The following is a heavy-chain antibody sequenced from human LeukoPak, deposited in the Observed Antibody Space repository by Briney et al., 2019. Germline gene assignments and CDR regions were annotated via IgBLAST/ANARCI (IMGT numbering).Heavy chain of an antibody. CDR3: AREGTYYDFWSGYNYYYYYYMDV. V-gene: IGHV4-38-2*02. CDR1: GYSISSGYY. D-gene: IGHD3-3*01. Sequence: SETLSLTCTVSGYSISSGYYWGWIRQPPGKGLEWVGSIYHSGSTYYNPSLKSRVTISVDTSKNQFSLKLSSVTAADTAVYYCAREGTYYDFWSGYNYYYYYYMDVWGKGTTVTVSS. CDR2: IYHSGST. J-gene: IGHJ6*03.